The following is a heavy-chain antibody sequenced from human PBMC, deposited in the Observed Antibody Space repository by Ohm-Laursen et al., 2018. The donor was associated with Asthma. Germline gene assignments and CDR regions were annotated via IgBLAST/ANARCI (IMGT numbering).Heavy chain of an antibody. CDR3: ARDSDTRQTIGYYYGMDV. Sequence: SLRLSCTASGFTFSSYGMHWVRQAPGKGLEWVAFIWYEGSNTYYADSVKGRFTISRDISKNTLYLQMNSLRAEDTAVYYCARDSDTRQTIGYYYGMDVWGPGTTVTVSS. CDR2: IWYEGSNT. J-gene: IGHJ6*02. V-gene: IGHV3-33*08. CDR1: GFTFSSYG. D-gene: IGHD5-18*01.